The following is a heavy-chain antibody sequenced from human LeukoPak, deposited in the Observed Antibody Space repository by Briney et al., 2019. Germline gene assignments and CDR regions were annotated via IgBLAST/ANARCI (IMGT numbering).Heavy chain of an antibody. CDR3: AKVGPGHLADDAFDI. V-gene: IGHV3-23*01. J-gene: IGHJ3*02. CDR1: GFTFSSYA. CDR2: ISGSGART. Sequence: PGGSLRLSCAASGFTFSSYAMSWVRQAPGTGLEWVSGISGSGARTYYADPVRGRFTISRDNSKNTLYLQMNSLRAEDTAVYYCAKVGPGHLADDAFDIWGQGTVVTVSS.